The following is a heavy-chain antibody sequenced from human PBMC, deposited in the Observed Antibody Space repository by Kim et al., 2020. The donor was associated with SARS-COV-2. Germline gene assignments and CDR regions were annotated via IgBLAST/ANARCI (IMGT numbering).Heavy chain of an antibody. Sequence: YYADSAKGRFTIARDNSKNTLYLQMNSLRAEDTAVYYWAREGAVAGRIDYWGQGTLVTVST. CDR3: AREGAVAGRIDY. V-gene: IGHV3-53*01. D-gene: IGHD6-19*01. J-gene: IGHJ4*02.